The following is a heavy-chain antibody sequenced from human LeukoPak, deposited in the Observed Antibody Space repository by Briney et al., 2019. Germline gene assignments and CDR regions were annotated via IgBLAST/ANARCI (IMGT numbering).Heavy chain of an antibody. CDR3: ARSAHYDILTGVDY. CDR1: GFTFSSYG. Sequence: PGGPLRLSCAASGFTFSSYGMHWVRQAPGKGLEWVAVISYDGSNKYYADSVKGRFTISRDNSKNTLYLQMNSLRAEDTAVYYCARSAHYDILTGVDYWGQGTLVTVSS. V-gene: IGHV3-30*03. J-gene: IGHJ4*02. D-gene: IGHD3-9*01. CDR2: ISYDGSNK.